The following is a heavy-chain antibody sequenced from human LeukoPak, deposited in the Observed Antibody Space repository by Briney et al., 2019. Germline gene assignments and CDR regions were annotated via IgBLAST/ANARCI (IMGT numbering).Heavy chain of an antibody. Sequence: ASVKVSCKASGYTFTGYYMHWVRQARGQGLEWRGWINPSSGGTNYAQKFQGRVTMNRDTYISTAYMELSRLRSDDTAVYYCARDRSSTPITVIVVVTHDAFDIWGQGTMVSVSS. CDR3: ARDRSSTPITVIVVVTHDAFDI. J-gene: IGHJ3*02. CDR2: INPSSGGT. CDR1: GYTFTGYY. V-gene: IGHV1-2*02. D-gene: IGHD3-22*01.